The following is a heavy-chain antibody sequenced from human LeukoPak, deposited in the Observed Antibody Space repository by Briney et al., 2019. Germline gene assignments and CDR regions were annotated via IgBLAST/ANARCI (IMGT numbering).Heavy chain of an antibody. V-gene: IGHV3-30*02. CDR3: AKDRTVVVTAYGGWFDP. CDR1: GITFSTSG. Sequence: GGSLRLSCAASGITFSTSGMHWVRQAPGRGLEWVAFMRHDGSNEKYADSVKGRFTISRDNSKNTLYLQKNSLIVEDTAVYYCAKDRTVVVTAYGGWFDPWGQGTLVTVSS. J-gene: IGHJ5*02. CDR2: MRHDGSNE. D-gene: IGHD2-15*01.